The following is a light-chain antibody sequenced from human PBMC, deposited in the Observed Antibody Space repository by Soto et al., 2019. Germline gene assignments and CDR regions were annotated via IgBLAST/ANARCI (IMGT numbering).Light chain of an antibody. CDR1: QSVGSD. Sequence: EIVLTQSPATLYLSPGERATLSCRAGQSVGSDLGWYQHKPGQPPRLLIYNAFNRAAGIPARFSGSGFGTDFTLTISSLEPDDFAVYYCQQHYNWPRTFGPGTRVDI. CDR2: NAF. J-gene: IGKJ3*01. V-gene: IGKV3-11*01. CDR3: QQHYNWPRT.